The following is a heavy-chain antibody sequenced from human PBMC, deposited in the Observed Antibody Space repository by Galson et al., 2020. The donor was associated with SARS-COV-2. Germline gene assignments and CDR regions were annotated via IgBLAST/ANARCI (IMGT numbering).Heavy chain of an antibody. Sequence: SETLSLTCTVSGGSISSYYWSWIRQPQGKGLEWIGYIYYSASTNYNPSLKSRVTISVDTSKNQFSLKLSSVTAADTAVYYCARQGYYDSSGYYWPRPNWYFDRWGRGTLVTVSS. D-gene: IGHD3-22*01. CDR1: GGSISSYY. J-gene: IGHJ2*01. CDR3: ARQGYYDSSGYYWPRPNWYFDR. V-gene: IGHV4-59*01. CDR2: IYYSAST.